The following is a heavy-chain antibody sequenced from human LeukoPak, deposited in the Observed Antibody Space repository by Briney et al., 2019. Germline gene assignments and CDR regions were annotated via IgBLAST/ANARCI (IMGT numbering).Heavy chain of an antibody. CDR2: IYHSGST. CDR1: GGSISSSNW. V-gene: IGHV4-4*02. CDR3: ARDYYDSSGSLGY. Sequence: PSETLSLTSAVSGGSISSSNWWSWVRQPPGKGLEWIGEIYHSGSTNYNPSLKSRVTKSVDKSKNQFSLKLSSVTAADTAVYYCARDYYDSSGSLGYWGQGTLVTVSS. J-gene: IGHJ4*02. D-gene: IGHD3-22*01.